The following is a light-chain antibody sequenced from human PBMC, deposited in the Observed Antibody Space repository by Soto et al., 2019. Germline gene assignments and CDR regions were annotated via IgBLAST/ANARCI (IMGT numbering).Light chain of an antibody. CDR3: CSYAGTYSRM. Sequence: QSALTQPRSVSGSPGQSVTIPCTGTSSDVGGYNYVTWYQQHPGKAPKLIIYDVSKRPSGVPDRFSGSKSGSTASLTVSGLQSEDEADYYCCSYAGTYSRMFGGGTKLTVL. CDR2: DVS. CDR1: SSDVGGYNY. V-gene: IGLV2-11*01. J-gene: IGLJ3*02.